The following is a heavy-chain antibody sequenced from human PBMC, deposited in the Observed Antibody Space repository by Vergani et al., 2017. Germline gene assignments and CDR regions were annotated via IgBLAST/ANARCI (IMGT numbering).Heavy chain of an antibody. J-gene: IGHJ5*02. CDR3: ARDSGWGYGSGIAA. Sequence: QVQLVQSGAEVKKPGASVKVSCKASGYTFTSYYMHWVRQAPGQGLEWMGIINPSGGSTSYAQKFQGRVTMTRDTSTSTVYMELSSVTAADTAVYYCARDSGWGYGSGIAAWGQGTLVTVSS. D-gene: IGHD3-10*01. CDR2: INPSGGST. V-gene: IGHV1-46*01. CDR1: GYTFTSYY.